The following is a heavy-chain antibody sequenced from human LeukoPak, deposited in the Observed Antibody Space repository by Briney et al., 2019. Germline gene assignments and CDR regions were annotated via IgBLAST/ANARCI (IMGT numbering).Heavy chain of an antibody. J-gene: IGHJ4*02. Sequence: ASVKVSCKASGYTFTNFGISCVRQAPGQGLEWMGWISAYNGKTDYAQRFQGRLTMTTDTSISTAYMELSSLRSEDTAVYHCARATPGQLVPWVYWGQGTLVTVSS. CDR3: ARATPGQLVPWVY. V-gene: IGHV1-18*01. CDR1: GYTFTNFG. D-gene: IGHD6-6*01. CDR2: ISAYNGKT.